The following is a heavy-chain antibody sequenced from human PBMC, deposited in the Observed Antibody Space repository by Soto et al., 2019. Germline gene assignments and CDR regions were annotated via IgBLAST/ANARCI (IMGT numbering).Heavy chain of an antibody. CDR2: ISYDGSNK. D-gene: IGHD6-19*01. CDR3: AKDVDSSAWYKDY. Sequence: GGSLRLSCAASGFTFSSYGMHWVRQAPGKGLEWVAVISYDGSNKYYADSVKGRFTISRDNSKNTLYLQMNSLRAVDTAVYYCAKDVDSSAWYKDYWGQGTLVTVSS. V-gene: IGHV3-30*18. J-gene: IGHJ4*02. CDR1: GFTFSSYG.